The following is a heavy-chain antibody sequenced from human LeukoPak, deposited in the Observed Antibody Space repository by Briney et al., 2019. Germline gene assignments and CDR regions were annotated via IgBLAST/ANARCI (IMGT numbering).Heavy chain of an antibody. J-gene: IGHJ4*02. CDR3: ARDAGSGSHFDY. CDR1: GFTFSSYA. D-gene: IGHD3-10*01. Sequence: PGRSLRLSCAASGFTFSSYAMHWVRQAPGKGLEWVAVISYDGSNKYYADSVKGRFTISRDNSKNTLYLRMNSLRADDTAVYYCARDAGSGSHFDYWGQGTLVTVSS. CDR2: ISYDGSNK. V-gene: IGHV3-30*04.